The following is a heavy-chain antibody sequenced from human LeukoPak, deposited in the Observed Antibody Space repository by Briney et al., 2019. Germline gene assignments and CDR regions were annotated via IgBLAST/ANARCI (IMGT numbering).Heavy chain of an antibody. CDR1: GYTFTGYY. CDR3: ARVRYDSSGYYYVLPLDY. V-gene: IGHV1-2*02. Sequence: ASVKVSCKASGYTFTGYYMHWVRQAPGQGLEWMGWINPNSGGTNYAQKFQGRVTMTRDTSISTAYMELSRLRSDDTAVYYCARVRYDSSGYYYVLPLDYWGQGTLVTVSS. D-gene: IGHD3-22*01. J-gene: IGHJ4*02. CDR2: INPNSGGT.